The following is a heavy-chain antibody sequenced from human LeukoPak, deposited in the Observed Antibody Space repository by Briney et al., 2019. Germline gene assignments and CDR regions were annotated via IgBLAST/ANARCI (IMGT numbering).Heavy chain of an antibody. Sequence: GGSLRLSCAASGFTFSNAWMNWVRQAPGKGLEWVGRIKSKTDGGTTDSAAPVKNRFTISRDDSKNTLYLQMNSLKTEDTAVYYCTREDIVVVVAATGAFDTWGQGTMVTVSS. V-gene: IGHV3-15*01. CDR3: TREDIVVVVAATGAFDT. CDR2: IKSKTDGGTT. D-gene: IGHD2-15*01. J-gene: IGHJ3*02. CDR1: GFTFSNAW.